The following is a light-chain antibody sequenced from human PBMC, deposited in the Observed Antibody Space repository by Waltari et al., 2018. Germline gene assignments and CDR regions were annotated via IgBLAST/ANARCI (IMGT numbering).Light chain of an antibody. V-gene: IGKV3-20*01. CDR3: QHYVRLPAT. J-gene: IGKJ1*01. CDR1: QSVSRT. CDR2: GAS. Sequence: IVLTQSQGILSLSPGETANFACRASQSVSRTLAWYQQKPCQAPRLLIYGASTRATGIPDRFSGGGSGTDFSLTISRLEPEDFAVYYCQHYVRLPATFGQGTKVEIK.